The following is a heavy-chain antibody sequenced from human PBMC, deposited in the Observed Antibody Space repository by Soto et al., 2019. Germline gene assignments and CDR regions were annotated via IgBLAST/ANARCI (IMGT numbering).Heavy chain of an antibody. D-gene: IGHD3-10*01. Sequence: GGSLRLSCAASGFTVSSNYMSWVRQAPGKGLEWVSVIYSGGSTYYADSVKGRFTISRHNSKSTLYLQMNSLRAEDTAVYYCARSVLWFGEQGFDYWGQGTLVTVS. J-gene: IGHJ4*02. CDR1: GFTVSSNY. CDR3: ARSVLWFGEQGFDY. V-gene: IGHV3-53*04. CDR2: IYSGGST.